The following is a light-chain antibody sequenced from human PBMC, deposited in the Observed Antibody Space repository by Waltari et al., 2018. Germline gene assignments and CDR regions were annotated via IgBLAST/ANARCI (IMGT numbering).Light chain of an antibody. CDR1: SGHSSNV. CDR3: QTGGHGAWV. Sequence: QLVLTQSPSASASLAAPVKLTCTLSSGHSSNVIAWLQQRPETGPRYLMKVNSDGSHTKGDEIPDRFSGSSSGAERYLTISNLQSEDEADYFCQTGGHGAWVFGGGTTLTVL. V-gene: IGLV4-69*01. J-gene: IGLJ3*02. CDR2: VNSDGSH.